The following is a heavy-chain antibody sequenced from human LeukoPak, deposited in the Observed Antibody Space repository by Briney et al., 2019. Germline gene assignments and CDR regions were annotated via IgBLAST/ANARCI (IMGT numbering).Heavy chain of an antibody. Sequence: GASVKVSCKASGGTFSSYAISWVRQAPGQGLEWMGGIIPIFGTANYAQKFQGRVTITADESTSTAYMELSSLRSEDTAVYYCAREQYGSSGFIDYWGQGTLVTVSS. V-gene: IGHV1-69*13. J-gene: IGHJ4*02. D-gene: IGHD6-19*01. CDR3: AREQYGSSGFIDY. CDR2: IIPIFGTA. CDR1: GGTFSSYA.